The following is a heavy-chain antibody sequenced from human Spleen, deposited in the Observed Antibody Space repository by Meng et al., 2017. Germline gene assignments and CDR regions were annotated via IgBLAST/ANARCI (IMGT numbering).Heavy chain of an antibody. D-gene: IGHD4-11*01. CDR3: ARGPTTMAHDFDY. CDR1: GGSFSDYY. CDR2: INHSGRT. J-gene: IGHJ4*02. Sequence: QVTLHQWGSGLLRPLDTLSLTVVVSGGSFSDYYWSWIRQPPGKGLEWIGEINHSGRTNYNPSLESRATISVDTSQNNLSLKLSSVTAADSAVYYCARGPTTMAHDFDYWGQGTLVTVSS. V-gene: IGHV4-34*01.